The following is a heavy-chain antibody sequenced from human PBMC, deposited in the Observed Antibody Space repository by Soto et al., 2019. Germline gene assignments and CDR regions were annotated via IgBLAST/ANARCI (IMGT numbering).Heavy chain of an antibody. CDR1: GASISSNW. CDR3: ARYISVPTTRGFDY. Sequence: QVHLQESGPGLVKPSGTLSLTCDVSGASISSNWWSWVRQPPGKGLEWVGEIYHNGNSHYNPSLEGRATMSMDMSKNQISLRLTSVTAADTAVYYCARYISVPTTRGFDYWGQGALVPVSS. V-gene: IGHV4-4*02. CDR2: IYHNGNS. D-gene: IGHD4-17*01. J-gene: IGHJ4*02.